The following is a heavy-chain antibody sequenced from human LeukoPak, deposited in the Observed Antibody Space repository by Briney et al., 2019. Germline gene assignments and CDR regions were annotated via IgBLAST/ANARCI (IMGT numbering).Heavy chain of an antibody. CDR2: IYHSGST. Sequence: KTSETLSLTCTVSGVSISSSSYYWGWIRQPPGKGLEWIGSIYHSGSTNYNPSLKSRVTISVDKSKNQFALKLSSVTAADTAVYYCARDPHGDYANVFVYWGQGTLVTVS. CDR3: ARDPHGDYANVFVY. CDR1: GVSISSSSYY. D-gene: IGHD4-17*01. V-gene: IGHV4-39*06. J-gene: IGHJ4*02.